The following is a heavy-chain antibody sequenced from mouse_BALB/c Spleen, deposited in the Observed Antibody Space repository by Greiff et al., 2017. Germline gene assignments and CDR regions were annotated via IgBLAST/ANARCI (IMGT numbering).Heavy chain of an antibody. CDR3: ARKYGYFDY. D-gene: IGHD1-1*02. V-gene: IGHV5-6-5*01. J-gene: IGHJ2*01. Sequence: EVQRVESGGGLVKPGGSLKLSCAASGFTFSSYAMSWVRQTPEKRLEWVASISSGGSTYYPDSVKGRFTISRDNARNILYLQMSSLRSEDTAMYYCARKYGYFDYWGQGTTLTVSS. CDR2: ISSGGST. CDR1: GFTFSSYA.